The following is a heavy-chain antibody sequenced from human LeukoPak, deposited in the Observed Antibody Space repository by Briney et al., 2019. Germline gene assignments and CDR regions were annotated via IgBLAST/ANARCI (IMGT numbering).Heavy chain of an antibody. CDR2: IYTSGST. CDR3: ARARSSSSSYYYYYGMDV. V-gene: IGHV4-4*07. J-gene: IGHJ6*02. Sequence: SETLSLTCTVSGGSISSYYWSWIRQPAGKGLEWIGRIYTSGSTNYNPSLKSRVTMSVDTSKNQFSLKLSSVTAADTAVYYCARARSSSSSYYYYYGMDVWGQGTTVTVSS. CDR1: GGSISSYY. D-gene: IGHD6-6*01.